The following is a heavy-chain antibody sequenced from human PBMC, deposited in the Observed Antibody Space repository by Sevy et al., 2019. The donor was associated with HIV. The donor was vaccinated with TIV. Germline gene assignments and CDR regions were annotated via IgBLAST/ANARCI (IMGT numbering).Heavy chain of an antibody. D-gene: IGHD2-2*01. CDR1: GVTFSSAW. Sequence: GGSLRLSGTASGVTFSSAWMSWVRQAPGKGLEWVSRIKSEFDGGAIDYAAPVKGRFSISREDSKTTVYLQMNSLKTDDTVVYYCITDPAYRRYDKEVINYCFYGMDVCGQGTTVNVSS. J-gene: IGHJ6*02. V-gene: IGHV3-15*01. CDR3: ITDPAYRRYDKEVINYCFYGMDV. CDR2: IKSEFDGGAI.